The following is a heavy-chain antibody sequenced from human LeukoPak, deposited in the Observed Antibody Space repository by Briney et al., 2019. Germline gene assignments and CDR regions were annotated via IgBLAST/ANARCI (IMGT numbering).Heavy chain of an antibody. D-gene: IGHD6-19*01. V-gene: IGHV3-30*02. Sequence: GGSLRLSCAASGFTFSSYAMSWVRQAPDKGLEWVAFIRYDGSNQYYADSVKGRFTISRDNSKNTMYLQMNSLRAEDTAVYYCAKGKWLVDYWGQGILVTVSS. CDR1: GFTFSSYA. J-gene: IGHJ4*02. CDR3: AKGKWLVDY. CDR2: IRYDGSNQ.